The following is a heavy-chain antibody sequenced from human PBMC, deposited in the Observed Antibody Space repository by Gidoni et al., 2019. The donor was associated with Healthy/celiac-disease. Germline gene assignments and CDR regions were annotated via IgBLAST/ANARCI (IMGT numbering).Heavy chain of an antibody. J-gene: IGHJ6*02. CDR3: AKGGRYSSSSVVEDGMDV. Sequence: QVQLVESGGGVVQPGRSLRLSCAASGFPFSSYGMHWVRQAPGKGLEWVAVISYDGSNKYYADSGKGRFTISRDNSKNTLYLQMNSLRAEDTAVYYCAKGGRYSSSSVVEDGMDVWGQGTTVTVSS. D-gene: IGHD6-6*01. V-gene: IGHV3-30*18. CDR1: GFPFSSYG. CDR2: ISYDGSNK.